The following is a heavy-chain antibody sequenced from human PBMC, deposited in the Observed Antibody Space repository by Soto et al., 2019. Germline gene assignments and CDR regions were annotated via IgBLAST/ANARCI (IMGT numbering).Heavy chain of an antibody. D-gene: IGHD2-15*01. CDR1: GFTVSSNY. Sequence: GGSLRLSCAASGFTVSSNYMSWVRQAPGKGLEWVSVIYSGGSTYYADSVKGRFTISRHNSKNTLYLQMNSLRAEDTAVYYCARFYCSGGSCYFDYWGQGTLVTVS. CDR3: ARFYCSGGSCYFDY. V-gene: IGHV3-53*04. CDR2: IYSGGST. J-gene: IGHJ4*02.